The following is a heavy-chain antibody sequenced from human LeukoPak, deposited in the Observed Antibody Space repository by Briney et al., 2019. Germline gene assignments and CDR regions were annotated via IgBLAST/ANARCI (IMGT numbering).Heavy chain of an antibody. J-gene: IGHJ4*02. D-gene: IGHD3-10*01. Sequence: SETMSLTCAVYGGSFSGYYWSWIRQPPGKGLEWNGEINHSGSTNSTPSLKCRVTISVDTSKNQFSLKLSSVTAADTAVYYCARGGRWFGEQNIDYWGQGTLVTVSS. V-gene: IGHV4-34*01. CDR2: INHSGST. CDR1: GGSFSGYY. CDR3: ARGGRWFGEQNIDY.